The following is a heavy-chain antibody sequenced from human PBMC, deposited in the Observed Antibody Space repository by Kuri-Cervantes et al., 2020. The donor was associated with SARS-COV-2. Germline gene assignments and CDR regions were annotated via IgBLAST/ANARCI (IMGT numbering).Heavy chain of an antibody. CDR1: VGSFSGYY. D-gene: IGHD6-19*01. J-gene: IGHJ6*02. Sequence: SQTLSLTCAVYVGSFSGYYWSWIRQPPGKGLEWIGEINHSVSTNYNPSLKSRVTISVDTSKNQFSLKLSSVTAADTAVYYCARGVGAAVAGTLITIYYYYGMDVWGQGTTVTVSS. CDR3: ARGVGAAVAGTLITIYYYYGMDV. V-gene: IGHV4-34*01. CDR2: INHSVST.